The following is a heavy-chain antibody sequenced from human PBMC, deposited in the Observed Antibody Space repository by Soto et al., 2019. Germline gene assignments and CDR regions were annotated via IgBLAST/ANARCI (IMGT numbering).Heavy chain of an antibody. V-gene: IGHV1-18*01. D-gene: IGHD2-15*01. Sequence: GVSVKVSCKASGYTFTSYGISWVRQAPGQGLEWMGWISAYNGNTNYAQKLQGRVTMTTDTSTSTAYMELRSLRSDDTAVYYCARDGFKGDIVVVVAATWGQGTLVTVSS. CDR1: GYTFTSYG. J-gene: IGHJ5*02. CDR3: ARDGFKGDIVVVVAAT. CDR2: ISAYNGNT.